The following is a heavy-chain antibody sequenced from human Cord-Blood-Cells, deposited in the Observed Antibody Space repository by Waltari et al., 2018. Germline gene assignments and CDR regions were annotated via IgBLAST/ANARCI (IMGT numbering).Heavy chain of an antibody. Sequence: QLPLQESGPGLVKPSETLSRPCTVPGRSIGSRSYYWGWIRQPPGKGLVWIGSIYYSGSTYYNPSLKSRVTISVDTSKNQFSLNLSSVTAADTAVYYCARGSSSWYYGMAVWGQGTTVTVSS. CDR2: IYYSGST. V-gene: IGHV4-39*01. CDR3: ARGSSSWYYGMAV. D-gene: IGHD6-13*01. J-gene: IGHJ6*02. CDR1: GRSIGSRSYY.